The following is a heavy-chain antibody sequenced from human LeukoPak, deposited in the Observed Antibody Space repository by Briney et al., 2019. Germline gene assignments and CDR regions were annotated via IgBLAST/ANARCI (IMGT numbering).Heavy chain of an antibody. Sequence: GASVKVSCKASGCTFTGYYMHWVRQAPGQGLEWMGWINPNSGGTNYAQKFQGRVTMTRDTSISTAYMELSRLRSDDTAVYYCARGHIMITFGGVIVTYGMDVWGQGTTVTVSS. J-gene: IGHJ6*02. CDR2: INPNSGGT. D-gene: IGHD3-16*02. CDR3: ARGHIMITFGGVIVTYGMDV. CDR1: GCTFTGYY. V-gene: IGHV1-2*02.